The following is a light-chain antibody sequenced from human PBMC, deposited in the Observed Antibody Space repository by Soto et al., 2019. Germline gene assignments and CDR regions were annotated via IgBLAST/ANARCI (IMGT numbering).Light chain of an antibody. V-gene: IGKV3-20*01. CDR1: HSVSTY. CDR2: DAS. CDR3: QQYGSP. Sequence: EIVLTQSPATLSLSPGERATLSCRASHSVSTYLAWYQQKRGQAPRLLIYDASNRATGIPDRFSGSGSGTDFTLTISRLEPEDFAVYYCQQYGSPFGQGTKVDIK. J-gene: IGKJ1*01.